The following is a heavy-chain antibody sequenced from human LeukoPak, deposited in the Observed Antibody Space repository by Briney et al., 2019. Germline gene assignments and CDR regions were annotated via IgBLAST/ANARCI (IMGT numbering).Heavy chain of an antibody. V-gene: IGHV1-18*01. CDR2: ISAYNGNT. CDR3: ARDQPPESPRRAFDI. Sequence: GASVKVSCKASGYTFTSYGISWVRQAPGQGLEWMGWISAYNGNTNYAQKLQGRVTMTTDTSTSTAYMELRSLRSDDTAVYYCARDQPPESPRRAFDIWGQGTMVTVSP. D-gene: IGHD1-14*01. CDR1: GYTFTSYG. J-gene: IGHJ3*02.